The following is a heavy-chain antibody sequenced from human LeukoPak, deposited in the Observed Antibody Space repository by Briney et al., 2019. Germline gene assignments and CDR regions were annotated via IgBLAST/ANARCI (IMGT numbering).Heavy chain of an antibody. J-gene: IGHJ4*02. CDR3: ARPNWARRYFDY. D-gene: IGHD7-27*01. V-gene: IGHV5-51*01. Sequence: SLQSSTHDRKNVFNSYWIDCGRQLTGKGMEWMGVIYPYDSEIRYSPSFQGQVTISADKSISTAYLQWSSLKASDTAMYYCARPNWARRYFDYWGQGTLVTVSS. CDR2: IYPYDSEI. CDR1: KNVFNSYW.